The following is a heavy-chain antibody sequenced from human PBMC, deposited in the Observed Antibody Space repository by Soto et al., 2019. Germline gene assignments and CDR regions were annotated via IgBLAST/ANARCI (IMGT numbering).Heavy chain of an antibody. J-gene: IGHJ4*02. CDR1: GFTFSDFY. V-gene: IGHV3-11*01. Sequence: GGSLRLSCAASGFTFSDFYMTWIRQAPGKGLEWIAYIGSGGSPIYYADSVRGRFTISWDNSKKSLYLQMNTLRADDTAMYFCARDEYISAYWGQGTLVTVSS. D-gene: IGHD6-19*01. CDR3: ARDEYISAY. CDR2: IGSGGSPI.